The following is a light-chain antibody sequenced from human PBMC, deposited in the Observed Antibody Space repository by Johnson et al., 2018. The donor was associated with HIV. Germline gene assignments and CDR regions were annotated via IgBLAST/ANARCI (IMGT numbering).Light chain of an antibody. CDR2: RDI. V-gene: IGLV1-51*02. CDR3: GTWDSSLSAYA. CDR1: SSNIGSND. J-gene: IGLJ1*01. Sequence: QSVLTQPPSVSAAPGQKVTVSCSGSSSNIGSNDVSWYQQFPGAAPKLLIYRDIQRPSGVPDRFSASKSGTSASLAISGLHAEDEADYYCGTWDSSLSAYAFGTGTKVTVL.